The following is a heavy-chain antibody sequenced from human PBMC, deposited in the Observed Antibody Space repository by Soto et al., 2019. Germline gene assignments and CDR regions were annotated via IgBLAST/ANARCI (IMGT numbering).Heavy chain of an antibody. CDR3: ARGGRRSPGMDV. D-gene: IGHD3-16*01. V-gene: IGHV4-59*06. Sequence: SETLSLTSPVSGGTISSYYWSWIRQHPGKGLEWIGYIYYSGSTYYNPSLKSRVTISVDTSKNQFSLKLSSVTAADTAVYYCARGGRRSPGMDVWGQGTTVTVSS. CDR2: IYYSGST. J-gene: IGHJ6*02. CDR1: GGTISSYY.